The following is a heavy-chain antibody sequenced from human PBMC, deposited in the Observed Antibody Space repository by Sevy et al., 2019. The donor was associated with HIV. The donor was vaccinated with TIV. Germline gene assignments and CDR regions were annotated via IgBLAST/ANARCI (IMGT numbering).Heavy chain of an antibody. Sequence: GGSLRLSCAASGFTFNIYSMNWVRQAPGKGLEWVSSISGSSSYIFYADSVKGRFTISRDNAKNSLDLQMSSLRAEDTAVYYCARGRGDPRADCFDYWGQGTLVTVSS. CDR2: ISGSSSYI. V-gene: IGHV3-21*01. J-gene: IGHJ4*02. CDR1: GFTFNIYS. D-gene: IGHD2-21*02. CDR3: ARGRGDPRADCFDY.